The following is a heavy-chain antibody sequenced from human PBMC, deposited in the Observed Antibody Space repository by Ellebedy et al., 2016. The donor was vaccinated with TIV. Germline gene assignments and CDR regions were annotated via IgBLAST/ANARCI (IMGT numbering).Heavy chain of an antibody. D-gene: IGHD2-8*01. CDR1: GFTFSNYA. CDR3: ARGGIDLYYYGLDV. Sequence: GGSLRLSCAASGFTFSNYAMNWIRQAPGKGLEWVSDITTGSAYTHYADSLKGRFTISRDDVTNSLFLQMNSLIAEDTAVYYCARGGIDLYYYGLDVWGQGTPVTVSS. CDR2: ITTGSAYT. J-gene: IGHJ6*02. V-gene: IGHV3-11*06.